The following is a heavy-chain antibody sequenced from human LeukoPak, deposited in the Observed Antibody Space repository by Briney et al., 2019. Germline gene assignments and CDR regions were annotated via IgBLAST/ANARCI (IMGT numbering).Heavy chain of an antibody. CDR2: IKSDGSA. CDR3: ARAPSEIGGYYPEYFRH. D-gene: IGHD3-22*01. Sequence: GGSLRLSCAASGFTFSSYWMHWVRQAPGKGLVWVSRIKSDGSANYADFVKGRFTISRDNAKNTVSLQMNSLRAEDTGVYYCARAPSEIGGYYPEYFRHWGQGTLVTVSS. V-gene: IGHV3-74*01. CDR1: GFTFSSYW. J-gene: IGHJ1*01.